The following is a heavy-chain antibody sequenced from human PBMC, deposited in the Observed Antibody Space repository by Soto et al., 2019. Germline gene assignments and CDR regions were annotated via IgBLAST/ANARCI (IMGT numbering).Heavy chain of an antibody. Sequence: SGPTLVKPTPTLTLTCTFSGFSLSTSGVGVGWIRQPPGKALEWLALIYWDDDKRYSPSLKSRLTITKDTSKNQVVLTMTNMDPVDTATYYCAHSLPKNSNYKSSAFDIWGQGTMVTVS. CDR1: GFSLSTSGVG. CDR3: AHSLPKNSNYKSSAFDI. CDR2: IYWDDDK. D-gene: IGHD4-4*01. V-gene: IGHV2-5*02. J-gene: IGHJ3*02.